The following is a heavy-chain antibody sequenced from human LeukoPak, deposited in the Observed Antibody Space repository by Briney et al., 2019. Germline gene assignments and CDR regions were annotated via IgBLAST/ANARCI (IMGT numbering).Heavy chain of an antibody. J-gene: IGHJ6*03. CDR3: AGHPIAVAAYYYMDV. D-gene: IGHD6-19*01. CDR1: GFTFSSYT. CDR2: IKQDGSEK. V-gene: IGHV3-7*01. Sequence: GGSLRLSCAASGFTFSSYTMNWVRQAPGKGLEWVANIKQDGSEKYYVDSVKGRFTISRDNAKNSLYLQMNSLRAEDTAVYYCAGHPIAVAAYYYMDVWGKGTTVTVSS.